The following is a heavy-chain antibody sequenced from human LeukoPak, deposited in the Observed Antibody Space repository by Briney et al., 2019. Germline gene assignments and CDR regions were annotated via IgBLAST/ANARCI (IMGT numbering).Heavy chain of an antibody. CDR2: IYYSGST. J-gene: IGHJ4*02. CDR3: ARAPNYYFDY. CDR1: GGSISSYY. Sequence: SETLSLTCAVYGGSISSYYWSWIRQPPGKGLEWIGYIYYSGSTNYNPSLKSRVTIPVDTSKNQFSLKLSSVTAADTAVYYCARAPNYYFDYWGQGTLVTVSS. V-gene: IGHV4-59*01.